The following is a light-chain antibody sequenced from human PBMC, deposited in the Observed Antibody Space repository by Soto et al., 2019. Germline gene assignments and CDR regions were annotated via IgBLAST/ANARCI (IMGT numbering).Light chain of an antibody. V-gene: IGKV3-20*01. Sequence: EIVLTQSPGTLSLSPGERATLSCRASQSVSSSNLAWYQQKPGQGPRLLIYGASSRATGIPDRFSGSGSGTDFTLSISRLEPEDFVVYYCQQYGSSPRTFGQGTKVDIK. CDR1: QSVSSSN. CDR3: QQYGSSPRT. J-gene: IGKJ1*01. CDR2: GAS.